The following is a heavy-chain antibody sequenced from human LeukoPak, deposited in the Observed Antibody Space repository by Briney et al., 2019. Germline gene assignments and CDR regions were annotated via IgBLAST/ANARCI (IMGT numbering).Heavy chain of an antibody. CDR1: GFTFSSYG. D-gene: IGHD3-10*01. Sequence: GGSLRLSCAASGFTFSSYGMHWVRQAPGKGLEWVAFIRYDGSNKYYADSVKGRFTISRDNSKNTLYLQMNSLRAEDTAVYYCAKDKSTMVWGVISGAFDYWGQGTLVTVSS. CDR2: IRYDGSNK. CDR3: AKDKSTMVWGVISGAFDY. V-gene: IGHV3-30*02. J-gene: IGHJ4*02.